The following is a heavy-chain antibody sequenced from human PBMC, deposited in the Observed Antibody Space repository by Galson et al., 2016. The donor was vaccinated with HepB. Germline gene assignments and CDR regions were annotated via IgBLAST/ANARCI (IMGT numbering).Heavy chain of an antibody. CDR1: GGSISSGGYY. CDR2: IYYPGST. CDR3: ARENPYYYDSSSRWFDP. V-gene: IGHV4-31*03. J-gene: IGHJ5*02. D-gene: IGHD3-22*01. Sequence: TLSLTCTVSGGSISSGGYYWSWIRQHPGKGLQWIGYIYYPGSTNYNPSLQTRVTISVDKSKNHFSLKLISVTATDTAVYYCARENPYYYDSSSRWFDPWGQGTLVTVSS.